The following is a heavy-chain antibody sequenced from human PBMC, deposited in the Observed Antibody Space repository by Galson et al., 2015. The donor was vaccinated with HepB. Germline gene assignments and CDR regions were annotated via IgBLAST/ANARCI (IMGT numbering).Heavy chain of an antibody. CDR2: ISHTGSNT. J-gene: IGHJ4*02. D-gene: IGHD3-3*01. CDR1: GFTFSNYA. CDR3: AKDRWSSYYKDY. V-gene: IGHV3-23*01. Sequence: SLRLSCAASGFTFSNYAMSWVRQAPGKGREWVSSISHTGSNTYYADSVRGRFTISRDNSKNTLNLQMNSLRAEDTAVYYCAKDRWSSYYKDYWGQGTLVIVSS.